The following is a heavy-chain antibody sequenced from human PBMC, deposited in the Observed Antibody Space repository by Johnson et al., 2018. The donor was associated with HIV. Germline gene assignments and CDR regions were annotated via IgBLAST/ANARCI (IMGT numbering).Heavy chain of an antibody. V-gene: IGHV3-66*01. D-gene: IGHD2-21*02. CDR1: GFTVSSNY. CDR3: ARDPGNLYCAGDCYPEDAFDI. J-gene: IGHJ3*02. Sequence: VQVVESGGGLVQPGGSLRLSCAASGFTVSSNYMSWVRQAPGKGLEWVSVIYSGGTSYYADSVRGRFTISRDDSKNTLFLQMTSLRSEDTAMYYCARDPGNLYCAGDCYPEDAFDIWGQGTMVTVSS. CDR2: IYSGGTS.